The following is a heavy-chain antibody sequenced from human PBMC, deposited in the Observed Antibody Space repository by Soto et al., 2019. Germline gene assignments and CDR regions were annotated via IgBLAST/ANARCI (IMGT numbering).Heavy chain of an antibody. CDR3: ARGRDYYESSAYYGPFQN. D-gene: IGHD3-22*01. Sequence: WAVAWCTSIGYEFNWVIQTPGKGLEWVSYISSGGYTIYYADSVKGRFTISRDNAKNSLYLQMNSLRAEDTAVYYCARGRDYYESSAYYGPFQNWGQGTLVTVPS. J-gene: IGHJ1*01. CDR1: WCTSIGYE. CDR2: ISSGGYTI. V-gene: IGHV3-48*03.